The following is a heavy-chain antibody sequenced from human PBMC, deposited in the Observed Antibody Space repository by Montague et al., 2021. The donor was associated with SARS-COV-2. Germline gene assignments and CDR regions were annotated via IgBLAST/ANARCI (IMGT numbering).Heavy chain of an antibody. CDR1: GFTFSSYE. J-gene: IGHJ6*02. CDR2: ISSSGSTI. Sequence: RLSWSASGFTFSSYEMNWVRQAPGKGLEWVSYISSSGSTIYYADSVKGRFTISRDNAKNSPYLQMNSLRAEDTAVYYCARGGTYYDFWSGYQNYYYGMDVWGQGTTVTVSS. CDR3: ARGGTYYDFWSGYQNYYYGMDV. D-gene: IGHD3-3*01. V-gene: IGHV3-48*03.